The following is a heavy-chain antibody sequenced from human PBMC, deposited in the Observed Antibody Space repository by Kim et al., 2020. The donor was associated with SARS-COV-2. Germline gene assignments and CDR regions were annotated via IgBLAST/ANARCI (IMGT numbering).Heavy chain of an antibody. D-gene: IGHD3-22*01. CDR2: IYYSGST. CDR1: GGSISSYY. J-gene: IGHJ4*02. Sequence: SETLSLTCTVSGGSISSYYWSWIRQPPGKGLEWIGYIYYSGSTNYNPSLKSRVTISVDTSKNQFSLKLSSVTAADTAVYYCARHPGVYDSSGYFDYWGQGTLVTVSS. CDR3: ARHPGVYDSSGYFDY. V-gene: IGHV4-59*08.